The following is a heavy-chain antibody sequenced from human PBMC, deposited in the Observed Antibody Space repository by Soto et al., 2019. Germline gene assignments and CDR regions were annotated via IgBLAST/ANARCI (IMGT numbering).Heavy chain of an antibody. D-gene: IGHD5-18*01. CDR1: GGSISSYY. CDR3: ARLTDEAQPSEYYFDY. CDR2: IYYSGST. V-gene: IGHV4-59*08. J-gene: IGHJ4*02. Sequence: SETLSLTCAGSGGSISSYYWSWIRQPPGKGLEWIGYIYYSGSTNYNPSLKSRVTISVDTSKNQFSLKLSSVTAADTAVYYCARLTDEAQPSEYYFDYWGQGTLVTVSS.